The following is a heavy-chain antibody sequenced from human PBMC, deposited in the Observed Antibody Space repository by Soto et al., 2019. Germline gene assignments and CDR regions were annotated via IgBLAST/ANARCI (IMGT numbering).Heavy chain of an antibody. V-gene: IGHV4-39*01. CDR1: GASISSNIYY. Sequence: QVQLQESGPGLVKPSETLSLTCTVSGASISSNIYYWGWIRQPPGKGLEWIGSIYYTGNTFYNPSLKSRVTLSVDTSENQFSLRLFSVTAADTAVYYCARHSHEDHGDPNWFDPWGQGTLFTVSS. D-gene: IGHD4-17*01. J-gene: IGHJ5*02. CDR2: IYYTGNT. CDR3: ARHSHEDHGDPNWFDP.